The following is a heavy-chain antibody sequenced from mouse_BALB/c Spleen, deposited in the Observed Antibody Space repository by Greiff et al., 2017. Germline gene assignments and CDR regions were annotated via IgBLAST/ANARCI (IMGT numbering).Heavy chain of an antibody. D-gene: IGHD1-1*01. Sequence: VQLKESGGGLVKPGGSLKLSCAASGFTFSDYYMYWVRQTPEKRLEWVATISDGGSYTYYPDSVKGRFTISRDNAKNNLYLQMSSLKSEDTVMYYCARRHYYGSSSGYAMDYWGQGTSVTVSS. V-gene: IGHV5-4*02. CDR2: ISDGGSYT. J-gene: IGHJ4*01. CDR3: ARRHYYGSSSGYAMDY. CDR1: GFTFSDYY.